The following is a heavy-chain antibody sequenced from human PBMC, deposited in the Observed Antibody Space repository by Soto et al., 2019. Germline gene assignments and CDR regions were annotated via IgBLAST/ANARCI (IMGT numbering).Heavy chain of an antibody. CDR1: GGTFSSYA. V-gene: IGHV1-69*10. CDR2: IIPILGTA. J-gene: IGHJ5*02. CDR3: ARERITIFGVVIQPNWFDP. D-gene: IGHD3-3*01. Sequence: VASVKVSCKASGGTFSSYAISWVRQAPGQGLEWMGGIIPILGTANYAQKFQGRVTITADKSTSTAYMELRSLRSEDTAVYYCARERITIFGVVIQPNWFDPWGQGTLVTVSS.